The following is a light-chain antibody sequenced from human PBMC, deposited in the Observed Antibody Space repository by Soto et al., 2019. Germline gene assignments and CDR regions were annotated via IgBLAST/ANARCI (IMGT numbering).Light chain of an antibody. J-gene: IGLJ1*01. Sequence: QSVLTQPHSVSGSPGQSVTISCTGTSSDVGRYDYVSWYQQHPGKAPKLIVYDVTERPSGVPDRFSGSKSGNTASLTISGPQAEDEADYSCCSFAGSYSYVFGTGTKVTVL. CDR3: CSFAGSYSYV. CDR1: SSDVGRYDY. V-gene: IGLV2-11*01. CDR2: DVT.